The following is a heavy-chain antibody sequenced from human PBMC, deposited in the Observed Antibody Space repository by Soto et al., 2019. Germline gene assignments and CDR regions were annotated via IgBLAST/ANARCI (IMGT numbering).Heavy chain of an antibody. J-gene: IGHJ4*02. CDR1: GFTFSDYY. V-gene: IGHV3-11*01. D-gene: IGHD3-9*01. CDR2: ISSSGGTI. CDR3: AREDLRYFDCLPPGYFDY. Sequence: GGSLRLSCAASGFTFSDYYMRWIRQAPGKGLEWVSYISSSGGTIYYADSVKGRFTISRDNAKNSLYLQMNSLRAEDTAVYYCAREDLRYFDCLPPGYFDYWGQGTLVTVSS.